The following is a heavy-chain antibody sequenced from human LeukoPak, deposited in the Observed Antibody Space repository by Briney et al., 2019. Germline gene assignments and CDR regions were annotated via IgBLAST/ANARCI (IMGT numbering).Heavy chain of an antibody. CDR3: AKLQWGRHDAFDI. D-gene: IGHD3-16*01. CDR1: GFNFRTHG. V-gene: IGHV3-23*01. CDR2: ISASGEST. Sequence: PGGSLRLSCAASGFNFRTHGMGWVRQAAGKGLEWLSGISASGESTYYADSVKGRFTISRDNSKNTLYLQMNSLRPEDTAVYYCAKLQWGRHDAFDIWGQGIMVTVSS. J-gene: IGHJ3*02.